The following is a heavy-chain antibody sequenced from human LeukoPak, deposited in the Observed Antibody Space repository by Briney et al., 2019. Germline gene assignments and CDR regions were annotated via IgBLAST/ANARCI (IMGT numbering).Heavy chain of an antibody. D-gene: IGHD1-26*01. CDR1: GYTFIVYY. Sequence: GASVKVSCKASGYTFIVYYMHWVRQAPGQGLEWMGWINPNSGGTNYAQKFQGRVTMTEDTSTDTAYMELSSLRSGDTAVYYCATMGGANWRFNYYYYYGMDVWGQGTTVTVSS. CDR2: INPNSGGT. V-gene: IGHV1-2*02. J-gene: IGHJ6*02. CDR3: ATMGGANWRFNYYYYYGMDV.